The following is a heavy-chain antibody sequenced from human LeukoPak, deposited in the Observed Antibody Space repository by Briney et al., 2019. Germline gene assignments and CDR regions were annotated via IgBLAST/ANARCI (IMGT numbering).Heavy chain of an antibody. D-gene: IGHD3-3*01. J-gene: IGHJ4*02. CDR1: GFSVSNNYA. Sequence: PGGSLRLSCVTSGFSVSNNYAMSWVRQAPGKGLEWVSAISGSGGSTYYAASVKGRFTISSDNSKNTLYLQMNSLRAEDTAVYYCAKDNTIFGVAYYFDYWGQGTLVTVSS. CDR3: AKDNTIFGVAYYFDY. CDR2: ISGSGGST. V-gene: IGHV3-23*01.